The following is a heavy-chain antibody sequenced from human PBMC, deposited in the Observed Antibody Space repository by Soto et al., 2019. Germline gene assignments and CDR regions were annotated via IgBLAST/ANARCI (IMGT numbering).Heavy chain of an antibody. CDR2: IDWDDDK. CDR1: GFSLSTSGMC. Sequence: SGPTLVNPTQTLTLTCTFSGFSLSTSGMCVSWIRQPPGKALEWLALIDWDDDKYYSTSLKTRLTISKDTSKNQVVLTMTNMDPVDTATYYCARIPFYGDYYYGMDVWGQGTTVTVSS. J-gene: IGHJ6*02. D-gene: IGHD4-17*01. CDR3: ARIPFYGDYYYGMDV. V-gene: IGHV2-70*01.